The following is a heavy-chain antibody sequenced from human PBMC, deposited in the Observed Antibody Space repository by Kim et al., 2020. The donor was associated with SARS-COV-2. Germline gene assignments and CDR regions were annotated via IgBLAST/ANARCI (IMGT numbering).Heavy chain of an antibody. D-gene: IGHD3-10*01. CDR1: GFTVSSNY. V-gene: IGHV3-66*01. CDR2: IYSGGST. J-gene: IGHJ4*02. CDR3: ARDRLVEGYYGSGRGYFDY. Sequence: GGSLRLSCAASGFTVSSNYMSWVRQAPGKGLEWVSVIYSGGSTYYADSVKGRFTISRDNSKNTLYLQMNSLRAEDTAVYYCARDRLVEGYYGSGRGYFDYWGQGTLVTVSS.